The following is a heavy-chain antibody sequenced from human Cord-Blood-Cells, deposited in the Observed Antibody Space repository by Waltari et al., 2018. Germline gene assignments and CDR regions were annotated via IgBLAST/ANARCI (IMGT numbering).Heavy chain of an antibody. CDR3: ARGDILTGYYFDY. V-gene: IGHV1-69*09. D-gene: IGHD3-9*01. CDR2: IIPILGIA. Sequence: QVQLVQSGAEVKKPGSSVKVSCKASGGTFSSYAISWVRPAPGQGLEWMGRIIPILGIANYAQKCQGRVTITADKSTSTAYMELSSLRSEDTAVYYCARGDILTGYYFDYWGQGTLVTVSS. CDR1: GGTFSSYA. J-gene: IGHJ4*02.